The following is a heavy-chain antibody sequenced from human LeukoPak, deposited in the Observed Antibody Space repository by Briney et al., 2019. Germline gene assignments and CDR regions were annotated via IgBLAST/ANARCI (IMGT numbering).Heavy chain of an antibody. CDR1: GGSISSGGYS. CDR3: ARAGRPWFGKNWFDP. D-gene: IGHD3-10*01. CDR2: IYHSGST. Sequence: SQTLSLTCAVSGGSISSGGYSWSWIRQPPGKGLEWIGYIYHSGSTYYSPSLKSRVTISVDRSKNQFSLKLSSVTAADTAVYYCARAGRPWFGKNWFDPWGQGTLVTVSS. J-gene: IGHJ5*02. V-gene: IGHV4-30-2*01.